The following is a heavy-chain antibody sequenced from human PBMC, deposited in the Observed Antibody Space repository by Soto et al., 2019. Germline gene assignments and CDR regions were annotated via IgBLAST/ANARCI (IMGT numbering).Heavy chain of an antibody. CDR2: IYYSGST. CDR3: ARDPGRTSWGVYGMDV. D-gene: IGHD1-1*01. Sequence: SETLSLTCTVSGGSISSYYWSWIRQPPGKGLEWIGYIYYSGSTNYNPSLKSRVTISVDTSKNQFSLKLSSVTAADTAVYYCARDPGRTSWGVYGMDVWGQGTTVTVSS. J-gene: IGHJ6*02. CDR1: GGSISSYY. V-gene: IGHV4-59*01.